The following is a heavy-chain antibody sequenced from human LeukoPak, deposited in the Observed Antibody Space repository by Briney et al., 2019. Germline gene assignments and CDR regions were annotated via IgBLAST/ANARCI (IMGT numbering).Heavy chain of an antibody. J-gene: IGHJ5*02. CDR3: GREFGGVIGNWFDP. V-gene: IGHV3-21*04. D-gene: IGHD3-16*02. CDR1: GLTFSSDT. Sequence: GGSLRLSCAASGLTFSSDTMNWVRQAPGKGLEWVSSIDSSGSYIYYADSVKGRFTISRDNGKNSLYLQMNSLRAEDTAIYYCGREFGGVIGNWFDPWGQGTLVTVSS. CDR2: IDSSGSYI.